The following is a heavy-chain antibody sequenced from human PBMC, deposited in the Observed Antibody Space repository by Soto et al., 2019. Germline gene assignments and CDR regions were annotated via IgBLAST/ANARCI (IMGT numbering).Heavy chain of an antibody. CDR2: SYSGGST. CDR1: GFTVSSNY. V-gene: IGHV3-66*01. Sequence: EVQLVESGGGLVQPGGSLRLSCAASGFTVSSNYMSWVRQAPGKGLEWVSVSYSGGSTYYADSVKGRFTISRDNSKHTLYLQMNSLRAEDTAVYYCARDQYDYRDVWGKGTTVTVSS. J-gene: IGHJ6*03. CDR3: ARDQYDYRDV.